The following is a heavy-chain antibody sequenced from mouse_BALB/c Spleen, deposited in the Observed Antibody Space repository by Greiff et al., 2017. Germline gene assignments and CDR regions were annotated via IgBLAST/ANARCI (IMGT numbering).Heavy chain of an antibody. D-gene: IGHD2-14*01. CDR3: TRSRRYDLYAMDY. CDR2: INPSNGGT. V-gene: IGHV1S81*02. CDR1: GYTFTSYY. J-gene: IGHJ4*01. Sequence: QVQLQQSGAELVKPGASVKLSCKASGYTFTSYYMYWVKQRPGQGLEWIGEINPSNGGTNFNEKFKSKATLTVDKSSSTAYMQLSSLTSEDSAVYYCTRSRRYDLYAMDYWGQGTSVTVSS.